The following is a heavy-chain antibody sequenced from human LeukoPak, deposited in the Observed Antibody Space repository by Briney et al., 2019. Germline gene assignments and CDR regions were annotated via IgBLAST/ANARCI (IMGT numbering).Heavy chain of an antibody. CDR1: GYTFTDYY. V-gene: IGHV1-69-2*01. CDR2: VDPEDGET. CDR3: ATGLPGGP. J-gene: IGHJ5*02. Sequence: ASVKVSCKASGYTFTDYYMHWVQQAPGKGLEWMGRVDPEDGETMYAEKFQGRVTITADTSTDTAYMELSSLRSEDTAVYYCATGLPGGPWGQGTLVTVSS. D-gene: IGHD3-10*01.